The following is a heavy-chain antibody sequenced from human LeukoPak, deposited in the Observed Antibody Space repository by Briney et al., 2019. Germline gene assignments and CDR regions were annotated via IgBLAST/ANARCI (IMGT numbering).Heavy chain of an antibody. V-gene: IGHV4-59*08. J-gene: IGHJ4*02. CDR3: ARRQTGTSYFDY. Sequence: PSETLSLTCTVSGGSISSYYWSWIRQPPGKGLEWIGYIYYSGSTNYNPSLKSRVTMSVDTSKNQLSLKLSSVTAADTAVYYCARRQTGTSYFDYWGQGTLVTVSS. CDR2: IYYSGST. D-gene: IGHD1-1*01. CDR1: GGSISSYY.